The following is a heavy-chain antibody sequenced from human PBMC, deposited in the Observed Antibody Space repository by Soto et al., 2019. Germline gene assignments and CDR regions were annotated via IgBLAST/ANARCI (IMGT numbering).Heavy chain of an antibody. CDR2: INPNSGGT. V-gene: IGHV1-2*04. CDR3: ARDRGAVVGATSWFDP. D-gene: IGHD1-26*01. CDR1: GYTFTGYY. J-gene: IGHJ5*02. Sequence: VKVSCKASGYTFTGYYMHWVRQAPGQGLEWMGWINPNSGGTNYAQKFQGWVTMTRDTSISTAYMELSRLRSDDTAVYYCARDRGAVVGATSWFDPWGQGTLVTVSS.